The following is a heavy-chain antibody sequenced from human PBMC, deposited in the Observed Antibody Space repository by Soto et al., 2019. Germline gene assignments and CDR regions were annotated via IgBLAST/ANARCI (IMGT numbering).Heavy chain of an antibody. V-gene: IGHV3-30-3*01. Sequence: QVQLVESGGGVVQPGRSLRLSCAASGFTCSSYAMHWVRQAPGKGLEWVAVISYDGSNKYYADSVKGRFTISRDNSKNTLYLQMNSLRAEATAVYYCARDGGQWLPVLVYGMDVWGQGTTITVSS. D-gene: IGHD6-19*01. CDR2: ISYDGSNK. CDR3: ARDGGQWLPVLVYGMDV. CDR1: GFTCSSYA. J-gene: IGHJ6*02.